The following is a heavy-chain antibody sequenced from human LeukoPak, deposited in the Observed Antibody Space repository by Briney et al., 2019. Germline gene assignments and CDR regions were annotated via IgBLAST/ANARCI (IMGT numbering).Heavy chain of an antibody. V-gene: IGHV3-7*01. CDR3: ARERRYYYDSSGYYMDV. Sequence: AGGSLRLSCAASGFTFSSYWMSWVRQAPGKGLEWVANIKQDGSEKYYVDSVKGRFTISRDNAKNSLYLQMNSLRAEDTAVYYCARERRYYYDSSGYYMDVWGKGTTVTVSS. J-gene: IGHJ6*03. CDR2: IKQDGSEK. D-gene: IGHD3-22*01. CDR1: GFTFSSYW.